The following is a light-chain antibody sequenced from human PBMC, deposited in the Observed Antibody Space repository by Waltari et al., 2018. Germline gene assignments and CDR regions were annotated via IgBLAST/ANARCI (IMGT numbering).Light chain of an antibody. J-gene: IGLJ2*01. V-gene: IGLV2-14*01. Sequence: QSALTQPASVSGSPGQSITISCSGTRSDVGAYKFVSWYQQHPGQAPKVLIYEVTNRPSGVSNRFSASKSGNTASLTISGLQAEDEADYYCASYTSITTVVFGGGTKLTVL. CDR3: ASYTSITTVV. CDR2: EVT. CDR1: RSDVGAYKF.